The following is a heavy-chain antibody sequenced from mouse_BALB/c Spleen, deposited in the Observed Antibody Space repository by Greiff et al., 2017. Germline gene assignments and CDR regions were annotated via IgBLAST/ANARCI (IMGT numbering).Heavy chain of an antibody. CDR2: IYPGNSDT. CDR3: TYYYGSSHAWFAY. CDR1: GYTFTSYW. D-gene: IGHD1-1*01. V-gene: IGHV1-5*01. J-gene: IGHJ3*01. Sequence: EVQLQQSGTVLARPGASVKMSCKASGYTFTSYWMHWVKQRPGQGLEWIGAIYPGNSDTSYNQKFKGKAKLTAVTSTSTAYMELSSLTNEDSAVYYCTYYYGSSHAWFAYGGQGTLVTVSA.